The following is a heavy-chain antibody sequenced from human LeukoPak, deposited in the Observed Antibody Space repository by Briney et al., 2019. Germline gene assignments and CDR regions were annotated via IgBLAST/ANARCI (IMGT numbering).Heavy chain of an antibody. J-gene: IGHJ4*02. CDR3: AREVLVGDYDVMYFDY. CDR1: GFTFSSYS. D-gene: IGHD4-17*01. V-gene: IGHV3-21*01. Sequence: GGSLRLSCAASGFTFSSYSMNWVRQAPGKGLEWVSSISSSSSYIYYADSVKGRFTISRDNAKNSLYLQMNSLRAEDTAVYYCAREVLVGDYDVMYFDYWGQGTLVTVSS. CDR2: ISSSSSYI.